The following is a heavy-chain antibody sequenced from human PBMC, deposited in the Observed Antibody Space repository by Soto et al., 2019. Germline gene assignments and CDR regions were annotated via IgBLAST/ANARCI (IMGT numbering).Heavy chain of an antibody. CDR2: ITWDGINI. V-gene: IGHV3-43*01. J-gene: IGHJ4*02. Sequence: EVQLVESGGGVVQPGGSLRLSCTASGFTFGDYTMHWVRQAPGKGLEWVSLITWDGINIEYADSVRGRFTISRDNSKNSLYLQMNGLRHEDTAFYYCATDVIAWHWGQGTLVTVSS. D-gene: IGHD3-22*01. CDR1: GFTFGDYT. CDR3: ATDVIAWH.